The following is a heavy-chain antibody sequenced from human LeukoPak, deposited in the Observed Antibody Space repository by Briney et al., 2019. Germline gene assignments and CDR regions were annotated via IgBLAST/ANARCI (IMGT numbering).Heavy chain of an antibody. V-gene: IGHV3-11*04. J-gene: IGHJ4*02. Sequence: GGSLRLSCAASGFTFSDYYMSWIRQAPGKGLEWVSYISSSGSTIYYADSVKGRFTISRDNAKNSLYLQMNSLRAEDTAVYYCARDRPDIAAAGTLDYWGQGTLVTVSS. CDR2: ISSSGSTI. CDR1: GFTFSDYY. D-gene: IGHD6-13*01. CDR3: ARDRPDIAAAGTLDY.